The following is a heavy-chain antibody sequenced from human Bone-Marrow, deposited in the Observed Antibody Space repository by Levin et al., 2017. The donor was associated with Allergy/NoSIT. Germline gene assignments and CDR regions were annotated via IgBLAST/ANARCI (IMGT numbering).Heavy chain of an antibody. Sequence: SETLSLTCTVSGASISSFYWSWIRQPPGKGLEWIGYIYYSGSTNYSPSLKSRVSMSSDMSRNHVYLTMSSVTAADTAVYYCARQAVPAAMNGFDAWGQGTLVTVSS. D-gene: IGHD2-2*01. CDR1: GASISSFY. V-gene: IGHV4-59*08. CDR2: IYYSGST. CDR3: ARQAVPAAMNGFDA. J-gene: IGHJ5*02.